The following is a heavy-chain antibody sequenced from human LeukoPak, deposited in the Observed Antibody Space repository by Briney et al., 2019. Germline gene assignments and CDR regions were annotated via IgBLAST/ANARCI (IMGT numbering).Heavy chain of an antibody. CDR1: GGSISSSNW. CDR2: IYHSGST. CDR3: AVYCGGDCYSGVNNWFDP. D-gene: IGHD2-21*02. J-gene: IGHJ5*02. V-gene: IGHV4-4*02. Sequence: SETLSLTCAVSGGSISSSNWWSWVRPPPGKGREWIGEIYHSGSTNYNPSLKSRVTISVDKPNNQFSLKLSSVTAADTAVYYCAVYCGGDCYSGVNNWFDPWGQGTLVTVSS.